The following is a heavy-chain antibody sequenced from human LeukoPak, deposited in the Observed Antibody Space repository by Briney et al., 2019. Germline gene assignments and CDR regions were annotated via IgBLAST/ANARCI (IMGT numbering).Heavy chain of an antibody. CDR1: GFTFSSYA. V-gene: IGHV3-23*01. CDR2: ISGSGGST. J-gene: IGHJ6*02. CDR3: AKDLGYCSSTSCYGHYYGMDV. D-gene: IGHD2-2*01. Sequence: PGGSLRLSCAASGFTFSSYAMSWVRQAPGKGLEWVSAISGSGGSTYYADSVKGRFTISRDNSKNTLYLQMNSLRAEDTAVYYCAKDLGYCSSTSCYGHYYGMDVWGQGTTVTVSS.